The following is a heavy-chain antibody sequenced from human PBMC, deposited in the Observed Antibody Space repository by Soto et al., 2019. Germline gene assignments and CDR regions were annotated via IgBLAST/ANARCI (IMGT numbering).Heavy chain of an antibody. CDR1: GGSISSYY. CDR3: ARDNDFWSGSQKGGFDP. CDR2: IYYSGST. Sequence: SETLSLTCTVSGGSISSYYWSWIRQPPGKGLEWIGYIYYSGSTNYNPSLKSRVTISVDTSKNQFSLKLSSVTAADTAVYYCARDNDFWSGSQKGGFDPWGQGTLVTVSS. V-gene: IGHV4-59*12. J-gene: IGHJ5*02. D-gene: IGHD3-3*01.